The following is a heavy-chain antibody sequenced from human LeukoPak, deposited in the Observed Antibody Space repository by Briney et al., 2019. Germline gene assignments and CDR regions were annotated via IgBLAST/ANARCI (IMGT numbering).Heavy chain of an antibody. Sequence: PGGSLRLSCAASGFTFSDYNMNWVRQAPGKGLEWVSYITNGGSTIHHADSVKGRFTISRDNAKKTLYLQMNSLRAEDTAVYYCAKRCGGSCYPGFDYWGQGTLVTVSS. D-gene: IGHD2-15*01. CDR2: ITNGGSTI. CDR3: AKRCGGSCYPGFDY. CDR1: GFTFSDYN. V-gene: IGHV3-11*01. J-gene: IGHJ4*02.